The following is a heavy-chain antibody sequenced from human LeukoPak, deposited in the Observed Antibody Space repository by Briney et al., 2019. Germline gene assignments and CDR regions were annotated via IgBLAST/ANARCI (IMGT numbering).Heavy chain of an antibody. Sequence: GESLKISCKVSGHSFTTFWIGWVRQMPGKGLEWMGIIYPGDSDVRYSPSFEGQVTISVDRSLTTAYLQWCSLKASDTAMYYCARYSSGSANYYFHEWGQGTLVTVSS. J-gene: IGHJ4*02. CDR2: IYPGDSDV. CDR3: ARYSSGSANYYFHE. V-gene: IGHV5-51*01. D-gene: IGHD5-12*01. CDR1: GHSFTTFW.